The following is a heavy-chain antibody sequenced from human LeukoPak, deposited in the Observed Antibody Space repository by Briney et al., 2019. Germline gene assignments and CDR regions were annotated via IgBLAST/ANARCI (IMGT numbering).Heavy chain of an antibody. CDR2: ISWDSGSI. D-gene: IGHD6-13*01. V-gene: IGHV3-9*03. CDR3: AKDMGYSSSKDLDL. Sequence: QAGGSLRLSCAASGFTFDDYAMHWVRQAPGKGLEWVSGISWDSGSIGYADSVKGRFTISRDNAKNSLYLQMNSLRAEDMALYYCAKDMGYSSSKDLDLWGRGTLVTVSS. J-gene: IGHJ2*01. CDR1: GFTFDDYA.